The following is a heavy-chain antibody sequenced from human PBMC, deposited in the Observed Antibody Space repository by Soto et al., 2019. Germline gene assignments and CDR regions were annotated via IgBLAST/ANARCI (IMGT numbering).Heavy chain of an antibody. CDR2: ISSNGGST. CDR1: GFTFSSYG. Sequence: GGSLRLSCSPSGFTFSSYGMHWVRQAPGKGLEYVSGISSNGGSTYYADSVKGRFTISRDNSKNTLYLQMNSLRAEDTAVYYCAKLRGYSYGYAFDYWGQGTLVTVSS. D-gene: IGHD5-18*01. CDR3: AKLRGYSYGYAFDY. V-gene: IGHV3-64*04. J-gene: IGHJ4*02.